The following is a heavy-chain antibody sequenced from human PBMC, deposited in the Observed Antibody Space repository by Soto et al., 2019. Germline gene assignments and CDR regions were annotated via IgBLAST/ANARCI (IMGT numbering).Heavy chain of an antibody. CDR1: GYSISSGYY. D-gene: IGHD3-22*01. V-gene: IGHV4-38-2*02. J-gene: IGHJ4*02. Sequence: SETLSLTCAVSGYSISSGYYWGWIRQPPGKGLEWIGSIYHSGSTYYNPSPKSRVTISVDTSKNQFSLKLSSVTAADTAVYYCARDAGLDYYDSSGPDYWGQGTLVTVSS. CDR3: ARDAGLDYYDSSGPDY. CDR2: IYHSGST.